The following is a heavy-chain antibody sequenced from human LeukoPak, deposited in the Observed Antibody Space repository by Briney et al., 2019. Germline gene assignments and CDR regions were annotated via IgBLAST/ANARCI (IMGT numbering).Heavy chain of an antibody. D-gene: IGHD3-10*01. J-gene: IGHJ4*02. CDR2: IYTSGST. V-gene: IGHV4-61*02. CDR1: GGSISSGSYY. Sequence: SETLSLTCTVSGGSISSGSYYWSWIRQPAGKGLEWIGRIYTSGSTNYNPSLKSRVTMSVDTSKNQFSLKLSSVTAADTAVYYCARQVGSEYYYGSGSRYFDYWGQGTLVTVSS. CDR3: ARQVGSEYYYGSGSRYFDY.